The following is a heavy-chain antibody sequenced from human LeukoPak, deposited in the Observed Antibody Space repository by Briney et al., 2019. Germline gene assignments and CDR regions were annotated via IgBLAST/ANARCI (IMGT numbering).Heavy chain of an antibody. CDR3: ARAPLWFGDQYGGRFDY. D-gene: IGHD3-10*01. CDR1: GYTFTSYY. J-gene: IGHJ4*02. Sequence: ASVKVSCKASGYTFTSYYMHWVRQAPGQGLEWMGIINPSGGSTSYAQKFQGRVTITTDESTSTAYMELSSLRSEDTAVYYCARAPLWFGDQYGGRFDYWGQGTLVTVSS. CDR2: INPSGGST. V-gene: IGHV1-46*01.